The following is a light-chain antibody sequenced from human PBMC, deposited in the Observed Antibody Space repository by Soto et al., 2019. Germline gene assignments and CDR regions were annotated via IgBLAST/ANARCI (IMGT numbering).Light chain of an antibody. V-gene: IGKV1-12*01. CDR2: SAS. J-gene: IGKJ5*01. CDR1: QNIDNW. Sequence: DIQMTQSPSSVSASVGDRVTITCRASQNIDNWLAWYQHKPGKAPHLLIYSASTLQSGVPSRFSGSGYGTDFTLTISSLQPEDFATYYCQQCNSFPITFGQGTRLEI. CDR3: QQCNSFPIT.